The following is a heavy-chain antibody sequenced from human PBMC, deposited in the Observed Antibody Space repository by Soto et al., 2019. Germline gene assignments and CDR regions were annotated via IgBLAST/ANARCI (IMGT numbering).Heavy chain of an antibody. V-gene: IGHV1-18*04. CDR2: ISPYNGNT. D-gene: IGHD3-3*01. CDR1: GYALTSYG. Sequence: GASVKVPFTASGYALTSYGLRWVRQAPGQGLEWMGWISPYNGNTNYAREPQGRVTMTTGTSTSTAYMELRSLRSDDTAVDYGARDVNYDLWGGYVADVGYYGMDVWGQGTTVPVSS. J-gene: IGHJ6*02. CDR3: ARDVNYDLWGGYVADVGYYGMDV.